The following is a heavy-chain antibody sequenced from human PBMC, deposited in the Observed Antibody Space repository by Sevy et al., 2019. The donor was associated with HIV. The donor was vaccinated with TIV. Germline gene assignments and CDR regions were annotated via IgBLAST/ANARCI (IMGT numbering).Heavy chain of an antibody. J-gene: IGHJ4*02. Sequence: GESLKISCTASGFPFGSYEMNWVRQAPGKGLEWVSYISNSGSAKYYSDSVRGRFTISRDNAKNSLYLQMNSLRAGDTAVYYCARDLPPSATTVTHFDYWGRGTLVTVSS. D-gene: IGHD4-17*01. CDR3: ARDLPPSATTVTHFDY. CDR2: ISNSGSAK. CDR1: GFPFGSYE. V-gene: IGHV3-48*03.